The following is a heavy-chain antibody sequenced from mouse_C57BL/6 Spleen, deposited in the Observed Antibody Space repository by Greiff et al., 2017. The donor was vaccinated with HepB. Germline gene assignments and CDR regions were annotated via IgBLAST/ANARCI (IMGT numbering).Heavy chain of an antibody. CDR1: GYTFTSYW. Sequence: QVQLQQPGAELVMPGASVKLSCKASGYTFTSYWMHWVKQRPGQGLEWIGEIDPSDSYTNYNQKFKGKSTLTVDKSSSTAYMQLSSLTSEDSAVYYCAKTGTGSHFDYWGQGTTLTVSS. V-gene: IGHV1-69*01. CDR3: AKTGTGSHFDY. CDR2: IDPSDSYT. J-gene: IGHJ2*01. D-gene: IGHD4-1*01.